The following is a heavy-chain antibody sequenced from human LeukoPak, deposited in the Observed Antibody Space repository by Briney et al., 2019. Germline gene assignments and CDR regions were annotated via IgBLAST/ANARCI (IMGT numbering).Heavy chain of an antibody. Sequence: SETLSLTCAVSGGSISSSNWWSGVRPPPGKGLEWIGEIYQSGSTNYNPSLKSRVSISLDKSKNPFSLKVSSVTAADTAVYYCATTGGYSGSLVYFDYCGQGTLFTVSS. CDR1: GGSISSSNW. J-gene: IGHJ4*02. CDR3: ATTGGYSGSLVYFDY. V-gene: IGHV4-4*02. D-gene: IGHD1-26*01. CDR2: IYQSGST.